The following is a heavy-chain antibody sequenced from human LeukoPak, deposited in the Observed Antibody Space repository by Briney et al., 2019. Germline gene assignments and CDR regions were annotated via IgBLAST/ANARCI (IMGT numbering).Heavy chain of an antibody. Sequence: PGGSLRLSCAASGFTFSNYLMHWVRQAPGKGLVWVSRITSDGSSTYYADSVKGRFTISRDNAKNTLYLQMNSLTAEDTAVYYCVSLGYCSTSSCQPWGQGALVTVSS. J-gene: IGHJ4*02. CDR1: GFTFSNYL. CDR2: ITSDGSST. CDR3: VSLGYCSTSSCQP. D-gene: IGHD2-2*01. V-gene: IGHV3-74*01.